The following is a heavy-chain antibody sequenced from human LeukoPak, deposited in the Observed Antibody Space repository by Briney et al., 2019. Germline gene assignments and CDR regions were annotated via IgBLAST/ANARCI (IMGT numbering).Heavy chain of an antibody. D-gene: IGHD2/OR15-2a*01. J-gene: IGHJ4*02. Sequence: AGGSLRLSCTTSGFTFSDYAMAWVRQTPGKGLECVGSIGGTTEYAASVKGRFTVSRDDSRSIAYLQMNSLKIEDTAVYYCTRWGAMSMLYFWGQGTLVTVSS. CDR1: GFTFSDYA. CDR3: TRWGAMSMLYF. V-gene: IGHV3-49*04. CDR2: IGGTT.